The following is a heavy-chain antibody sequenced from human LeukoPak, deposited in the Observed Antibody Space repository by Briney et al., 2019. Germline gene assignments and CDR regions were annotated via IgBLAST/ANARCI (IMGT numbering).Heavy chain of an antibody. J-gene: IGHJ4*02. V-gene: IGHV3-74*01. Sequence: GGSLRLSCAASGFTFSSYGMHWVRQAPGKGLVWVSQINSDGSDTTYADSVKGRFTISRDNAKNTLYLQMNSLRAEDTAVYYCSGGGSIEVTGYWGQGTLVTVSS. CDR1: GFTFSSYG. D-gene: IGHD2-21*02. CDR3: SGGGSIEVTGY. CDR2: INSDGSDT.